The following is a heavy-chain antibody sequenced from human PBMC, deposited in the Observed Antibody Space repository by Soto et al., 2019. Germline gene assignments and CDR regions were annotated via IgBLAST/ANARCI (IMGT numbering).Heavy chain of an antibody. Sequence: GGSLRLSCAASGFTFSRFELHWVRQAPGKGLEWISYISSSGSTAYCASSVEGRFTISRDNANNSVYLQMDSLRAEDTALYYCTRAAWFPYLSFYWGQGALVTVSS. D-gene: IGHD3-10*01. V-gene: IGHV3-48*03. CDR2: ISSSGSTA. CDR1: GFTFSRFE. J-gene: IGHJ4*02. CDR3: TRAAWFPYLSFY.